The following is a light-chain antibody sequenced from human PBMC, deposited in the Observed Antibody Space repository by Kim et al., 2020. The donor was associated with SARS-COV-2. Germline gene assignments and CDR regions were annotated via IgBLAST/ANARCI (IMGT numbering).Light chain of an antibody. V-gene: IGKV1-5*03. CDR2: TAS. CDR1: QDINTW. CDR3: QQYYKSSPP. J-gene: IGKJ4*01. Sequence: ASVGDRVTLTCRASQDINTWLAWYQQNPGKAPTLLVHTASTLESGVPSRFSGSGSGTEFTLTIRSLQPDDFATYYCQQYYKSSPPFGGGTKLEI.